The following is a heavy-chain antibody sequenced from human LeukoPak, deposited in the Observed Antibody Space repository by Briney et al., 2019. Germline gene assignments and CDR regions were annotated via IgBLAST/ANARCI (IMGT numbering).Heavy chain of an antibody. CDR1: GFTFSSYG. CDR3: ASGSTVADLAY. CDR2: IWYDGSNK. J-gene: IGHJ4*02. D-gene: IGHD6-19*01. V-gene: IGHV3-33*01. Sequence: PGGSLRLSCAASGFTFSSYGMHWVRQAPGKGLEWVAVIWYDGSNKYYADSVKGRFTISRDNSKYTLYLQMNSLRAEDTAVYYCASGSTVADLAYWGQGTLVTVSS.